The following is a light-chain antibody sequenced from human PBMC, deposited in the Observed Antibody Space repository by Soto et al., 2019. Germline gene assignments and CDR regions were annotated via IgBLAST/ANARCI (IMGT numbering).Light chain of an antibody. V-gene: IGKV3-20*01. CDR1: QTVDTKY. CDR2: RAS. J-gene: IGKJ1*01. Sequence: EMVLTQSPGTLSLSPGERATLSCRASQTVDTKYLALYQFKPGQAPLIIIFRASGRATGLPDMFSGSGSGTYFTLTISRLEPEDFAFYYCQQYGCFSWTFGQGTRVEIK. CDR3: QQYGCFSWT.